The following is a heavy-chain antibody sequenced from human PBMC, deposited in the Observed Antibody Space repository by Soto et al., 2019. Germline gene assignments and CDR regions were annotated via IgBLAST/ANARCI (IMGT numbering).Heavy chain of an antibody. CDR3: AKALHIAVAGLDY. Sequence: EVQLLESGGGLVQPGGSLRLSCAASGFTFSSYAMSWVRQAPGKGLEWVSGISGSGGSTYYADSVKGRFTISRDNSKNTLYLQMNSLRAEDTAVYYCAKALHIAVAGLDYWGQGTLVTVSS. V-gene: IGHV3-23*01. CDR1: GFTFSSYA. CDR2: ISGSGGST. J-gene: IGHJ4*02. D-gene: IGHD6-19*01.